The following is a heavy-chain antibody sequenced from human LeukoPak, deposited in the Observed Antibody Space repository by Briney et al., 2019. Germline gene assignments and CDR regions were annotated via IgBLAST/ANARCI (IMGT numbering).Heavy chain of an antibody. Sequence: GGSLRLSCAASGFTFSIYSMNWVRQAPGKGLEWVSYISSSSTIYYSDSVKGQFNISRDNAKNSLYLQMNSLRAEDTAVYYCARVQQLVPQIDYWGQGTLVTVSS. V-gene: IGHV3-48*01. D-gene: IGHD6-6*01. J-gene: IGHJ4*02. CDR2: ISSSSTI. CDR3: ARVQQLVPQIDY. CDR1: GFTFSIYS.